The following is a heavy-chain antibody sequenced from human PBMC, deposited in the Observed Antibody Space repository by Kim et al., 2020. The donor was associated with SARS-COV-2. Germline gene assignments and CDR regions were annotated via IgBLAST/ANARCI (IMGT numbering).Heavy chain of an antibody. J-gene: IGHJ2*01. V-gene: IGHV4-4*07. Sequence: SETLSLTCTVSGGSISSYYWSWIRQPAGKGLEWIGRIYTSGSTNYNPSLKSRVTMSVDTSKNQSSLKLSSVTAADTAVYYCARDRIAAAGDSYWYFDLWGRGTLVTVSS. CDR3: ARDRIAAAGDSYWYFDL. D-gene: IGHD6-13*01. CDR1: GGSISSYY. CDR2: IYTSGST.